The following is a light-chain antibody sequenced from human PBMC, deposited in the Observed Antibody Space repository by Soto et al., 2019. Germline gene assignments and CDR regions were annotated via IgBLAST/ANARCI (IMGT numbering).Light chain of an antibody. Sequence: SGLAPPASLSGSPGQSITISCNETSSDVGGYNFVSWYQQHPGKAPKLMIYDVSNRPSGVSNRFSGSKSGNTASLTISGLQAEDEADYYCSSYSNSNTLYVFGSGTKVTVL. CDR3: SSYSNSNTLYV. V-gene: IGLV2-14*03. CDR2: DVS. J-gene: IGLJ1*01. CDR1: SSDVGGYNF.